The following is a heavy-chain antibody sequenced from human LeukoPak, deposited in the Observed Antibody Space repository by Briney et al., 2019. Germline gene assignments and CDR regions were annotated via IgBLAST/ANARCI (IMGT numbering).Heavy chain of an antibody. CDR3: AGTVYYDSSGYYYGSDAFDI. J-gene: IGHJ3*02. D-gene: IGHD3-22*01. CDR2: INPSGGST. V-gene: IGHV1-46*01. Sequence: ASVKVSCKASGYTFTSYYMHWVRQAPGQGLEWMGIINPSGGSTSYAQKFQGRVTMTRDTSTSTVYMELSSLRSEDTAVYYCAGTVYYDSSGYYYGSDAFDIWGQGTMVTVSS. CDR1: GYTFTSYY.